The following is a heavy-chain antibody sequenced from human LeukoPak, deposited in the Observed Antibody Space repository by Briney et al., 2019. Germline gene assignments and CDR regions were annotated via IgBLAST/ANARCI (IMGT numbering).Heavy chain of an antibody. D-gene: IGHD1-7*01. CDR3: ARAGTGTEGSFDY. CDR1: GYTLTALS. Sequence: ASVKVSCKVSGYTLTALSVHWVRQAPGKGLEWMGWINPNSGGTNYAQKFQGRVTMTRDTSISTAYMELSRLRSDDTAVYYCARAGTGTEGSFDYWGQGTLVTVSS. CDR2: INPNSGGT. V-gene: IGHV1-2*02. J-gene: IGHJ4*02.